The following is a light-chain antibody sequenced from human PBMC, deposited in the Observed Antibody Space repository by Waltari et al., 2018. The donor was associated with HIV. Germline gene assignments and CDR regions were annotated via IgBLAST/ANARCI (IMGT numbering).Light chain of an antibody. CDR2: DVS. J-gene: IGLJ3*02. Sequence: QSALTQPASVSGSPGQSVTISCTGTRRDVGGYNYVSWYQQHPGKAPKLMIFDVSNRPSGVSNRFSGSKSGNTASLTISGLQAEDEADYYCSSYTSINTWVFGTGTKLTVL. CDR1: RRDVGGYNY. V-gene: IGLV2-14*03. CDR3: SSYTSINTWV.